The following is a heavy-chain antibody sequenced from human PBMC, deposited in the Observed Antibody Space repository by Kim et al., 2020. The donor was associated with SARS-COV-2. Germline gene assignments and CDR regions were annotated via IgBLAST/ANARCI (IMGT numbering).Heavy chain of an antibody. V-gene: IGHV4-39*01. CDR1: GGSISSSSSY. Sequence: SETLSLTCTVSGGSISSSSSYWGWIRQPPGKGLEWIGSTFYSGSTNYSPSLKIRVTISVDTSRNQLSLRLISVTATDTSVCHCGRHGRPVGLVPWGQ. J-gene: IGHJ5*02. CDR2: TFYSGST. CDR3: GRHGRPVGLVP.